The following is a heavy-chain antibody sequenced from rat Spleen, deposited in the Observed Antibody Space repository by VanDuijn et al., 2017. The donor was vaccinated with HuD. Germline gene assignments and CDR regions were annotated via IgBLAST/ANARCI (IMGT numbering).Heavy chain of an antibody. J-gene: IGHJ2*01. D-gene: IGHD2-5*01. CDR1: GFSFSDDN. Sequence: EVQLVESGGGLVQPGGSLKLSCAASGFSFSDDNMAWVRQAPKKGLEWVASISTNGGNIYHRDSVKGRFTISRDTAQNTLYLQMNSPTSEDTATYYCTRGGYFRYWGQGVMVTVSS. CDR2: ISTNGGNI. CDR3: TRGGYFRY. V-gene: IGHV5S23*01.